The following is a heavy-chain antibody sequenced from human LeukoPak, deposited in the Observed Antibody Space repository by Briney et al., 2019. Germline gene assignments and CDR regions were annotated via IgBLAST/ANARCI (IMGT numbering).Heavy chain of an antibody. V-gene: IGHV4-59*05. D-gene: IGHD3-9*01. J-gene: IGHJ6*02. Sequence: PSETLSLTCTVSGGSIDTWYWSWIRQPPGRGLEWIVSTYYSGSTYYNPSLKSRVTISVGTSKNQFSLKLSSVTAADTAVYYCARTGPRRGGLDVWGQGTTVTVSS. CDR2: TYYSGST. CDR3: ARTGPRRGGLDV. CDR1: GGSIDTWY.